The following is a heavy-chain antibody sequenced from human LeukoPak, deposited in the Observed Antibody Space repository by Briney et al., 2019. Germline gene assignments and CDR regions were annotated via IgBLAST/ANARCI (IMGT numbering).Heavy chain of an antibody. CDR1: GFTFSSYA. Sequence: TGGSLRLSCAASGFTFSSYAMSWVRQAPGKGLERVSAIGSGGSTYYADSVKGRFTISRDNSKNTLYLQMNSLRAEDTAVYYCAKDQSSSWYWPFDYWGQGTLVTVSS. CDR3: AKDQSSSWYWPFDY. J-gene: IGHJ4*02. V-gene: IGHV3-23*01. D-gene: IGHD6-13*01. CDR2: IGSGGST.